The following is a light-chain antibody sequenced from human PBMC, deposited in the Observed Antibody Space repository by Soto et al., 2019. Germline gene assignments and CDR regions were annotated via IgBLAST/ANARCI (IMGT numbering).Light chain of an antibody. V-gene: IGLV1-40*01. CDR3: QSYASSLSGLHV. J-gene: IGLJ1*01. Sequence: QSVLTLPPSVSGAPGQRVTISCTGSSSNIGAGYDVHWYQQLPGTAPKLLIYGNNNRPSGVPDRFSGSKSGTSASLAITGLQAEDEADYYCQSYASSLSGLHVFGTGTKVTVL. CDR2: GNN. CDR1: SSNIGAGYD.